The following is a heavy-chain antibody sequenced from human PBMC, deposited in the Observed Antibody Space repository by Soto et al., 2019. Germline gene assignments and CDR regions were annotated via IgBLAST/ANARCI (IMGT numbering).Heavy chain of an antibody. J-gene: IGHJ4*02. CDR3: AREVTIFGPPISDY. V-gene: IGHV3-11*06. D-gene: IGHD3-3*01. CDR2: ISSSSSYT. Sequence: QVQLVESGGGLVKPGGSLRLSCAASGFTFSDYYMSWIRQAPGKGLEWVSYISSSSSYTNYADSVKGRFTISRDNAKNSLYLQMNSLRAEDTAVYYCAREVTIFGPPISDYWGQGTLVTVSS. CDR1: GFTFSDYY.